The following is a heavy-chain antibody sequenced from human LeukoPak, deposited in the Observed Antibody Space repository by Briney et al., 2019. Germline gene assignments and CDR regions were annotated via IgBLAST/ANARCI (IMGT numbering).Heavy chain of an antibody. J-gene: IGHJ5*02. CDR2: IYYSGST. V-gene: IGHV4-59*01. Sequence: SESLSLTCTVAGGSISSYYWSWVRQPPGKGLEWVGYIYYSGSTNYNPSLKRRVTITVDTSKNQFSLKLSSATAADTAVYYCARVFTIFGVPVNFDPWGEGTLVTVSS. CDR3: ARVFTIFGVPVNFDP. D-gene: IGHD3-3*01. CDR1: GGSISSYY.